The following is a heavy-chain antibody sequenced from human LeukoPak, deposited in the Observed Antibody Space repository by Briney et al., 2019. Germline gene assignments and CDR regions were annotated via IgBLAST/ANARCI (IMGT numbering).Heavy chain of an antibody. CDR2: IYHSGST. D-gene: IGHD5-18*01. Sequence: SETLSLTCAVSGGSISSGGYSWSWIRQPPGKGLEWIGYIYHSGSTYYNPSLKSRVTISVDRSRNQFSLKLSSVTAADTAVYYCARSRGYSYGYDYWGQGTLVTVSS. CDR1: GGSISSGGYS. J-gene: IGHJ4*02. CDR3: ARSRGYSYGYDY. V-gene: IGHV4-30-2*01.